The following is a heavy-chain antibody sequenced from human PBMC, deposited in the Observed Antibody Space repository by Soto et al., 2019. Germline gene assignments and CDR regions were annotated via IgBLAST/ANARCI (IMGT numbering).Heavy chain of an antibody. J-gene: IGHJ4*02. CDR3: ARASDGYRSGWYVGYFDY. V-gene: IGHV1-69*13. Sequence: SVKVSCKASGGTFSSHAISWVRQAPGRGLEWMGGIIPIFGTTNYAQNFRARVTITADESTSTAYMELSSLTSEDTAVYYCARASDGYRSGWYVGYFDYWGQGTLVTVS. CDR2: IIPIFGTT. D-gene: IGHD6-19*01. CDR1: GGTFSSHA.